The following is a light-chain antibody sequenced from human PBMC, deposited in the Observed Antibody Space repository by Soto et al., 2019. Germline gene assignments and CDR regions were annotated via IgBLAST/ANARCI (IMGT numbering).Light chain of an antibody. CDR1: QSVSRR. CDR2: GAS. CDR3: HQYNNFWT. Sequence: EIVMTQSPSTLSVSAGERVTLSCRASQSVSRRLAWYHQKPGQSPRLLIYGASTRATGIPARFSGSGSGTEFTLTISSLQSEDFGLYYCHQYNNFWTFGQGTKVDI. V-gene: IGKV3-15*01. J-gene: IGKJ1*01.